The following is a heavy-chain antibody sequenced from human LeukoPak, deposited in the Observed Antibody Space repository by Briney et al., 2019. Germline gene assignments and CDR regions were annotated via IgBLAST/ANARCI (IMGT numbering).Heavy chain of an antibody. Sequence: NPSETLSLTCTVSGASISRDYWTWLRQPPGKGLEWIGYIYNGGSTTYSPSLNSRVTISLDTSNNQVSLRLSSVTAADTAVYYCAKGGTYGGGADYWGQGTLVTVSS. J-gene: IGHJ4*02. V-gene: IGHV4-59*01. CDR1: GASISRDY. CDR3: AKGGTYGGGADY. CDR2: IYNGGST. D-gene: IGHD1-26*01.